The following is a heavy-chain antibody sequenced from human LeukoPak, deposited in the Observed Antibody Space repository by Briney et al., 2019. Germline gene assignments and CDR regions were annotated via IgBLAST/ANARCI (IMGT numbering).Heavy chain of an antibody. V-gene: IGHV4-30-4*08. CDR1: GGSISSGDYY. J-gene: IGHJ4*02. Sequence: SETLSLTCTVSGGSISSGDYYWSWIRQPPGKGLEWIGYIYYSGSTYYNPSLKSRVTISVDTSKNQFSLKLSSVTAADTAVYYWAREGVHCSSTSCYENFDYWGQGTLVTVSS. CDR3: AREGVHCSSTSCYENFDY. D-gene: IGHD2-2*01. CDR2: IYYSGST.